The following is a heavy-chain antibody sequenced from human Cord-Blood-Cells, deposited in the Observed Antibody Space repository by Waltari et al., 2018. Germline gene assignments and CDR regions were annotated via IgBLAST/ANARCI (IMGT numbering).Heavy chain of an antibody. V-gene: IGHV4-39*01. Sequence: QLQLQESGPGLVQPSETLSLTCTVSGGSISSRSYYWGWIRQPPGKGLEGIGSIYYCVSTYYNPPLKSRVTISVDTSKNQFSLKLSSVTAADTAVYYCARADIVVVPAAIVNWFDPWGQGTLVTVSS. CDR3: ARADIVVVPAAIVNWFDP. D-gene: IGHD2-2*01. CDR2: IYYCVST. J-gene: IGHJ5*02. CDR1: GGSISSRSYY.